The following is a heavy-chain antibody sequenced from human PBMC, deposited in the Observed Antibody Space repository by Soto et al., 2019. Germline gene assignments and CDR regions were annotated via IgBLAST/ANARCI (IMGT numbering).Heavy chain of an antibody. V-gene: IGHV3-30-3*02. CDR3: ANDIVVVPAATPPRY. CDR2: ISYDGSNK. D-gene: IGHD2-2*01. CDR1: GFTFSSYA. Sequence: GVSLRLSCAASGFTFSSYAMHWVRQAPGKGLEWVAVISYDGSNKYYADSVKGRFTISRDNSKNTLYLQMNSLRAEDTAVYYCANDIVVVPAATPPRYWGQGTLVTVSS. J-gene: IGHJ4*02.